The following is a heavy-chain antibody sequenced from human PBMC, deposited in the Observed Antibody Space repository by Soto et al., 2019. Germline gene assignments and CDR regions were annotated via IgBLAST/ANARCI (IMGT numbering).Heavy chain of an antibody. Sequence: EVQLLESGGGLVQPGGSLRLSCAASGFTFSSYAMRWVRQAPVKGLEWVSAISGSGGSTYYADSVKGRFTISRDNSKNTLYLQMNSLRAEATAVYDCARRGSWSYYDYWGQGTLVTVSS. CDR1: GFTFSSYA. CDR2: ISGSGGST. V-gene: IGHV3-23*01. CDR3: ARRGSWSYYDY. J-gene: IGHJ4*02. D-gene: IGHD3-3*01.